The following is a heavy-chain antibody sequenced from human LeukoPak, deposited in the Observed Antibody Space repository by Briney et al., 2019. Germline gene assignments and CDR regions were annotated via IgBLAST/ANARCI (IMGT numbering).Heavy chain of an antibody. CDR3: ANGWELTNPFDY. J-gene: IGHJ4*02. V-gene: IGHV3-74*01. CDR1: GLTLRYYW. Sequence: GRSLRLSCSPSGLTLRYYWLNSVREAPHKGLLCVSHINPDGSSTSYADSVKGRFTISRDNAKNTLYLQMNSLRAEDTAVYYCANGWELTNPFDYWGQGPLVSVS. D-gene: IGHD1-26*01. CDR2: INPDGSST.